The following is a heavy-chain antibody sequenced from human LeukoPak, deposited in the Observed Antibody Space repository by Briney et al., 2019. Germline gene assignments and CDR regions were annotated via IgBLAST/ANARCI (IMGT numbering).Heavy chain of an antibody. CDR2: MNPNSGGT. J-gene: IGHJ4*02. CDR3: ARDLLPYYYDSSGYYFVY. CDR1: GYTFTDYY. Sequence: ASVKVSCKASGYTFTDYYMHWVRQAPGQGLEWMGWMNPNSGGTNYAQKFQGRVTMTRDTSISTAYMEVSRLRSDDTAVYYCARDLLPYYYDSSGYYFVYWGQGTLVTVSS. V-gene: IGHV1-2*02. D-gene: IGHD3-22*01.